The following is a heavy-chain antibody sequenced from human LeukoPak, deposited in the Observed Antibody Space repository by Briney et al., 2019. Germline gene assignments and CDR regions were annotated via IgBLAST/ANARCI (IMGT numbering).Heavy chain of an antibody. Sequence: SETLSLTCTVSGGSISSYYWSWIRQPPGKGLEWLGYIYYSANTNYNPSPKSRVTISVDTSKNQFSLKLSSVTAADTAVYYCARAEGIGANYYYMVVWGRGTTVTVSS. V-gene: IGHV4-59*01. J-gene: IGHJ6*03. CDR2: IYYSANT. D-gene: IGHD3-3*01. CDR1: GGSISSYY. CDR3: ARAEGIGANYYYMVV.